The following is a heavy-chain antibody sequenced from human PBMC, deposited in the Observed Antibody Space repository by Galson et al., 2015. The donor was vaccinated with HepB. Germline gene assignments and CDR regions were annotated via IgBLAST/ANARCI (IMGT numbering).Heavy chain of an antibody. J-gene: IGHJ4*02. V-gene: IGHV3-23*01. Sequence: SLRLSCAASGFTFSSYAMSWVRQAPGKGLEWVAGIRSSGSSTYYAGSVEGRFTISRDNSRNTLYLQMNSLRAEDTAVYYCAKGVGDTVRAVGYWGQGALVTVSS. CDR2: IRSSGSST. D-gene: IGHD1-26*01. CDR1: GFTFSSYA. CDR3: AKGVGDTVRAVGY.